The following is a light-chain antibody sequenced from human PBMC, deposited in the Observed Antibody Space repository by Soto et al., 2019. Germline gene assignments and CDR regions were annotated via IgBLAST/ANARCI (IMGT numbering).Light chain of an antibody. V-gene: IGLV2-14*01. CDR3: SSYTSSSTYV. CDR2: DVT. Sequence: QSVLTQPASLSGSPGQSITISCTGTSSDVGGYNYVSWYQQHPGKAPKLMIYDVTNRPSGVSNRFSGSMSGNTASLTISGLQAEDEADYYCSSYTSSSTYVFGTGTKVTVL. CDR1: SSDVGGYNY. J-gene: IGLJ1*01.